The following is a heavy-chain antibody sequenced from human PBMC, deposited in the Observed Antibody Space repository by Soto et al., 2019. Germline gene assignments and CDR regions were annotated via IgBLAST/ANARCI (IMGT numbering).Heavy chain of an antibody. CDR3: ARGSDFYFGSGNLDY. Sequence: VQLVESGGGVVQPGRSLRLSCAASTFTFNFYSMHWVRQAPGKGLEWVAVISFDESKEFYADSVKGRFTISRDNSNNTLYLHMNSLRAEDTAVYYCARGSDFYFGSGNLDYWGQGSLVTVSS. D-gene: IGHD3-10*01. CDR1: TFTFNFYS. V-gene: IGHV3-30-3*01. J-gene: IGHJ4*02. CDR2: ISFDESKE.